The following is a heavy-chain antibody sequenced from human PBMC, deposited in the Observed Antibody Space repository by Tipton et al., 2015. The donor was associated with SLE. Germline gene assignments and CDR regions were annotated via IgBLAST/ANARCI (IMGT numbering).Heavy chain of an antibody. CDR3: ARGFEEHLAAFDI. J-gene: IGHJ3*02. D-gene: IGHD1-26*01. CDR1: GGSFSGYY. V-gene: IGHV4-34*01. CDR2: INHSGST. Sequence: TLSLTCAVYGGSFSGYYWSWIRQPPGKGLEWIGEINHSGSTNYNPSLKSRVTISVDTSKNQFSLKLSSVTAADTAVYYCARGFEEHLAAFDIWGQGTMVTVSS.